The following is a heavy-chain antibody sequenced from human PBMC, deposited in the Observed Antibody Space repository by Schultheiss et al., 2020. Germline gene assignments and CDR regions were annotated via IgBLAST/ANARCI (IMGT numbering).Heavy chain of an antibody. J-gene: IGHJ4*02. CDR1: GGSLSGNY. CDR2: SNHTGGT. Sequence: SETLSLTCAVYGGSLSGNYWSWVRQPPGKGLEWIGESNHTGGTYYNPSLKSRVTISVDRSKNQFSLKLSSVTAADTAVYYCASSPRWTMAFDYWGQGTLVTVSS. D-gene: IGHD5-24*01. CDR3: ASSPRWTMAFDY. V-gene: IGHV4-34*01.